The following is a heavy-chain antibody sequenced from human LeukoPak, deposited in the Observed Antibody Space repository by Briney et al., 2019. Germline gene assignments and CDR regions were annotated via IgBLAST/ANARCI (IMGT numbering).Heavy chain of an antibody. Sequence: SETLSLTCTVSGYSISSGYYWGWIRQPPRKGLGWIGSSYHSGSTYYNPSLKSRVTISVDKSKNQFSLKLSSVTAADTAVYYCARDIVVVPAAINDAFDIWGQGTMVTVSS. CDR3: ARDIVVVPAAINDAFDI. V-gene: IGHV4-38-2*02. CDR2: SYHSGST. D-gene: IGHD2-2*01. CDR1: GYSISSGYY. J-gene: IGHJ3*02.